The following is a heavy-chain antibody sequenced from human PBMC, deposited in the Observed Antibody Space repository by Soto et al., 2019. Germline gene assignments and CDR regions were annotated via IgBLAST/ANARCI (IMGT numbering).Heavy chain of an antibody. D-gene: IGHD3-22*01. CDR2: IIPMLDSV. V-gene: IGHV1-69*12. CDR1: GGNFDNYA. J-gene: IGHJ6*02. CDR3: ARTYHYDSLGKTYFYYGMDV. Sequence: QVQLVQSGAEVKRPGSSVKVSCKASGGNFDNYAITWVRQAPGQGLEWMAGIIPMLDSVNYAENFQDRVTITADESTGTAYMEVSGLRSEDTAVYYCARTYHYDSLGKTYFYYGMDVWGQGTTVTVSS.